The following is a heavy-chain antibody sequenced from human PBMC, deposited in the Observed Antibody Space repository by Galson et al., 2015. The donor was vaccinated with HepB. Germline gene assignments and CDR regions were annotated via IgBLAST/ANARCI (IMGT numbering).Heavy chain of an antibody. CDR1: GYTFTRYA. D-gene: IGHD3-3*01. Sequence: SVKVSCKASGYTFTRYAMHWVRQAPGQRLEWMGWINAGNGNTKYSQKFQGRVTITRDTSASTAYMELSSLRSEDTAVYYCARADLYYDFWSGSPFDYWGQGTLVTVSS. V-gene: IGHV1-3*01. CDR3: ARADLYYDFWSGSPFDY. CDR2: INAGNGNT. J-gene: IGHJ4*02.